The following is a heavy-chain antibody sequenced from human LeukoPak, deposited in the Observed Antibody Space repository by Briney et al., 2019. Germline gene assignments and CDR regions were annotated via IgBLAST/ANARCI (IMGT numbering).Heavy chain of an antibody. CDR3: ARGRGVVISAFDI. CDR2: ISGSGGST. Sequence: GGSLRLSCAASRFTFNTYAMSWVRQAPGKGLEWVSAISGSGGSTYYADSVMGRFTISRDNSKNTLYLQMNSLRAEDTAVYYCARGRGVVISAFDIWGQGTMVTVSS. J-gene: IGHJ3*02. D-gene: IGHD3-22*01. CDR1: RFTFNTYA. V-gene: IGHV3-23*01.